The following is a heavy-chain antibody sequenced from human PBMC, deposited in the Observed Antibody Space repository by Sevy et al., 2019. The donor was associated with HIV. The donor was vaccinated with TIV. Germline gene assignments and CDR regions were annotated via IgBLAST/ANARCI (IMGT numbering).Heavy chain of an antibody. CDR2: IRNKADSYTT. CDR3: ASHAGMAAAGRVFDY. Sequence: GGSLRLSCAASGFTFSDHYMEWVRQAPGKGLEWVGRIRNKADSYTTEYAESVKGRFTVSRDDSMNSLYLLLNSLKTEATAVYYGASHAGMAAAGRVFDYWVQGTLVTFSS. V-gene: IGHV3-72*01. D-gene: IGHD6-13*01. CDR1: GFTFSDHY. J-gene: IGHJ4*02.